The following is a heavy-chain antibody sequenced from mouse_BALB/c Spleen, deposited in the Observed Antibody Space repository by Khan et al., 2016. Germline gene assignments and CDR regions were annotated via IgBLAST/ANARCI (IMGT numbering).Heavy chain of an antibody. V-gene: IGHV9-2-1*01. J-gene: IGHJ3*01. CDR1: GYTFTDYS. CDR3: APVPAY. Sequence: QIQLVQSGPELKKPGETVKISCKASGYTFTDYSIHWVKQAPGKGLKWMGWINTDNGEPTYADDFKGRFAFSLETSASTAYLQINNLKTEDTAISVCAPVPAYWGQGTLVTVSA. CDR2: INTDNGEP.